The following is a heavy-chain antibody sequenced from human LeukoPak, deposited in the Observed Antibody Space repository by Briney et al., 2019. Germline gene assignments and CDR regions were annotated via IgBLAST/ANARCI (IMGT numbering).Heavy chain of an antibody. J-gene: IGHJ4*02. Sequence: NPSETLSLTCTVSGGSISSYYWSWIRQPPGKGLEWIGEINHSGSTNYNPSLKSRVTISVDTSKNQFSLKLSSVTAADTAVYYCAHGTLASSGSYSSWGQGTLVTVSS. CDR1: GGSISSYY. V-gene: IGHV4-34*01. D-gene: IGHD1-26*01. CDR2: INHSGST. CDR3: AHGTLASSGSYSS.